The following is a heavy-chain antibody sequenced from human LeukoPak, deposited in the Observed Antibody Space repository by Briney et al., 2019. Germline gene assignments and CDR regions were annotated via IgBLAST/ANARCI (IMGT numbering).Heavy chain of an antibody. CDR1: GYTFTGYY. J-gene: IGHJ4*02. V-gene: IGHV1-2*02. CDR2: INPNSGGT. Sequence: ASVKVSCKASGYTFTGYYMHWVRQAPGQGLEWMGWINPNSGGTNYAQKFQGRVTMTRDTSISTAYMELSRLRSDDTAVYYCARDGVDIVATFDYWGQGTLVTVSS. CDR3: ARDGVDIVATFDY. D-gene: IGHD5-12*01.